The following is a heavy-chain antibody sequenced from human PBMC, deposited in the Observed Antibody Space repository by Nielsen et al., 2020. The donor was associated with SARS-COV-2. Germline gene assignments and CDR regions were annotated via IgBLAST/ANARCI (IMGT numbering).Heavy chain of an antibody. J-gene: IGHJ4*02. V-gene: IGHV4-39*01. Sequence: SETLSLTCTVSGDSMSSSDYYWAFLRQPPGKGLEWIGSIYYSGITYYNPSLKSRVTMSVDTSKNQFSLRLNSVTAADTAVHYCARLNRRILTPLALASLRFDYWGQGTLVTVSS. CDR3: ARLNRRILTPLALASLRFDY. CDR2: IYYSGIT. CDR1: GDSMSSSDYY. D-gene: IGHD3-3*02.